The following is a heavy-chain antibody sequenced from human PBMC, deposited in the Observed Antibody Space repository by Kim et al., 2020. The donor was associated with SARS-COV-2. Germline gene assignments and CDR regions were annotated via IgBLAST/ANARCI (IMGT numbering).Heavy chain of an antibody. CDR3: ARGSRGYSYGPTYYFAY. V-gene: IGHV4-34*01. CDR1: GGSFSGYY. D-gene: IGHD5-18*01. J-gene: IGHJ4*02. CDR2: IFHSGST. Sequence: SETLSLTCAVYGGSFSGYYWSWIRQPPGKGLEWIGEIFHSGSTNYNPSLKSRVTTSVDTSKNQFSLKLSSMTTADTALYYCARGSRGYSYGPTYYFAYWGQGTLVTVSS.